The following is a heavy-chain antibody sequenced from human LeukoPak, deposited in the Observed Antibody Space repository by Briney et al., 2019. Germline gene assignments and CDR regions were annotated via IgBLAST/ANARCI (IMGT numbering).Heavy chain of an antibody. J-gene: IGHJ4*02. Sequence: ASVKVSCKASGYTFTSYGISWVRQAPGQGLEWMGWISAYNGNTNYAQKLQGRVTMTTDTSTSTAYMELRSLRSDDTAVYYCATLRPPAYSSSWYGNDYWGQGTLVTVSS. V-gene: IGHV1-18*01. D-gene: IGHD6-13*01. CDR2: ISAYNGNT. CDR1: GYTFTSYG. CDR3: ATLRPPAYSSSWYGNDY.